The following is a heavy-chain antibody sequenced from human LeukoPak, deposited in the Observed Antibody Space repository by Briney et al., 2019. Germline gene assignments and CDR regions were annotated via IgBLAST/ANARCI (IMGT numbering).Heavy chain of an antibody. D-gene: IGHD7-27*01. CDR1: GGSVSDYY. CDR3: ASRKLGNDY. Sequence: SETLSLTCTVSGGSVSDYYWGWLRQSPGKALEWIGYIYYTETSYNPSLKSRVTISADTSRDQFSLKLSSVTAADTAVYYCASRKLGNDYWGQGILVTVTS. J-gene: IGHJ4*02. CDR2: IYYTET. V-gene: IGHV4-59*02.